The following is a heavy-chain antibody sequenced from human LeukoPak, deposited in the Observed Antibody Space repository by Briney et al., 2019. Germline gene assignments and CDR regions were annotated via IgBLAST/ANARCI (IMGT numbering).Heavy chain of an antibody. J-gene: IGHJ5*02. CDR3: ARAPEGTMVRGVTNWFDP. CDR1: GGSFSGYY. CDR2: INHSGST. D-gene: IGHD3-10*01. V-gene: IGHV4-34*01. Sequence: PSETLSLTCAACGGSFSGYYWSWLRQPPCKGREGMGEINHSGSTNYNPSLKSRVTISVDTSKNQFSLKLSSVTAADTAVYYGARAPEGTMVRGVTNWFDPWGQGTLVTVSS.